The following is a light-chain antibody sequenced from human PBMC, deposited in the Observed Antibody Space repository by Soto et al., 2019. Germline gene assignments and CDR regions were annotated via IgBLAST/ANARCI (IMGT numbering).Light chain of an antibody. V-gene: IGKV3-11*01. CDR2: DAS. Sequence: EIVLTQSPVTLSLSPGEGATLSCKASQSISIDLAWYQQKPGQVPRLLIYDASSRATGIPGRLTGSGSGTDSTLTISSLEPEDFAVYYCQQRGNWPRTWAFGQGTKVEV. J-gene: IGKJ1*01. CDR1: QSISID. CDR3: QQRGNWPRTWA.